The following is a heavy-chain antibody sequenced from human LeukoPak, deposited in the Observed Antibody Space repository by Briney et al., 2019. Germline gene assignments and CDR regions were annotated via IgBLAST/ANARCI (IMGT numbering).Heavy chain of an antibody. Sequence: GSLRLSCAASGFTFSDYYMSWIRQAPGKGLEGIGSIYHSGSTYYNPSLKSRGTMSVDTSKNQFSLKLSSVTAADTAVYYCARAAITMIVVVRGPRNYYMDVWGKGTTVTVS. CDR2: IYHSGST. D-gene: IGHD3-22*01. CDR1: GFTFSDYY. V-gene: IGHV4-38-2*01. CDR3: ARAAITMIVVVRGPRNYYMDV. J-gene: IGHJ6*03.